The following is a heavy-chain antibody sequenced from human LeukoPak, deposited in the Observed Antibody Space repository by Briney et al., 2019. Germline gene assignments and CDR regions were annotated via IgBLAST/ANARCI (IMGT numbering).Heavy chain of an antibody. V-gene: IGHV4-4*07. Sequence: PSETLSLTCTVSGGSISSYYWSWIRQPAGKGLEWIGRIYTSGSTNYNPSLKSRVTMSVDTSKNQFSLKLGSVTAADTAVYYCASQYCSGGSCYFDYWGQGTLVTVSS. D-gene: IGHD2-15*01. CDR3: ASQYCSGGSCYFDY. CDR2: IYTSGST. CDR1: GGSISSYY. J-gene: IGHJ4*02.